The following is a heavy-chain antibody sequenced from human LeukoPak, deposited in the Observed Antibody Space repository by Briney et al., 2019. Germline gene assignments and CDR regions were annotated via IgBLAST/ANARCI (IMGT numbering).Heavy chain of an antibody. D-gene: IGHD3-22*01. V-gene: IGHV3-74*01. CDR3: ARVAYYYDSSGYYFDY. CDR2: INSDGSTT. J-gene: IGHJ4*02. Sequence: PGGSLRLSCAASGFTFSSYWVHWVRHAPGKGLVWVSRINSDGSTTNYADSVKGRFTISRDNAKNTLYLQMNSLRAEDTAVYYCARVAYYYDSSGYYFDYWGQGTLVTVSS. CDR1: GFTFSSYW.